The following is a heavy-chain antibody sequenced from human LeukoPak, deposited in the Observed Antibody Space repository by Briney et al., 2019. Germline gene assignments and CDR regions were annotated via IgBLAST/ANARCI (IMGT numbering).Heavy chain of an antibody. V-gene: IGHV3-30*02. J-gene: IGHJ3*02. Sequence: PGGSLRLSCIPSGFTFRNYDMHWVRQAPGKGLEWVAFIRYDGSNKYYADSVKGRFTISRDNSKNTLYLQMNSLRAEDTAVYYCAKDRPVAGTRVDAFDIWGQGTMVTVSS. D-gene: IGHD6-19*01. CDR2: IRYDGSNK. CDR1: GFTFRNYD. CDR3: AKDRPVAGTRVDAFDI.